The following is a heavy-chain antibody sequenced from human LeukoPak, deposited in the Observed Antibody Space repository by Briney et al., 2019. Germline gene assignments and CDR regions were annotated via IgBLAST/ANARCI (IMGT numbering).Heavy chain of an antibody. CDR1: GFTFSSYS. CDR2: ISSSSSYI. D-gene: IGHD1-1*01. J-gene: IGHJ3*02. Sequence: GGSLRLSCAASGFTFSSYSMNWVRQAPGKGLEWVSSISSSSSYIYYADSVKGRFTISRDNSKNTLYLQMNSLRAEDTAVYYCARFQETTRNLNAFDIWGQGTMVTVSS. V-gene: IGHV3-21*04. CDR3: ARFQETTRNLNAFDI.